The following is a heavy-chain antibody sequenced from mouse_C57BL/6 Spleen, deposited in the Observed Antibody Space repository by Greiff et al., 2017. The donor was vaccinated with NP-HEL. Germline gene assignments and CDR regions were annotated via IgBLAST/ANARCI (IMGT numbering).Heavy chain of an antibody. CDR3: ARYGWGSSFPYYFDY. D-gene: IGHD1-1*01. J-gene: IGHJ2*01. CDR2: INPSNGGT. CDR1: GYTFTSYW. V-gene: IGHV1-53*01. Sequence: VQLQQPGTELVKPGASVKLSCKASGYTFTSYWMHWVKQRPGQGLEWIGNINPSNGGTNYNEKFKSKATLTVDKSSSTAYMQLSSLTSEDSAVYYCARYGWGSSFPYYFDYWGQGTTLTVSS.